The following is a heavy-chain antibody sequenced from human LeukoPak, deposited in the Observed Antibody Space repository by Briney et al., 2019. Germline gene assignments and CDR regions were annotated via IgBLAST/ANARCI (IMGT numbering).Heavy chain of an antibody. CDR2: ISGSGGST. J-gene: IGHJ6*03. V-gene: IGHV3-23*01. D-gene: IGHD2-2*01. CDR3: AKVVVPAATQLYYHYYMDV. CDR1: GFSFDTYA. Sequence: HPGGSLRLSCTASGFSFDTYAMNWVRQAPGKGLEWVSAISGSGGSTYYADSVKGRFTISRDNSKNTLYLQMNSLRAEDTAVYYCAKVVVPAATQLYYHYYMDVWGKGTTVTVSS.